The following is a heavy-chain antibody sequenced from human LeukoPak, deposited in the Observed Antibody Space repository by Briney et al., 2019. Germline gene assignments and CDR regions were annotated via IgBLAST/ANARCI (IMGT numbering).Heavy chain of an antibody. CDR1: GGSISSGGYY. Sequence: SQTLSLTCTVSGGSISSGGYYWSWVRQHPGKGLEWIGCIYYSGSTYYNPSLKSRVTISVDTSKNQFSLKLSSVTAADTAVYYCAREGATAYSRAFDYWGQGTLVTVSS. CDR3: AREGATAYSRAFDY. CDR2: IYYSGST. V-gene: IGHV4-31*03. J-gene: IGHJ4*02. D-gene: IGHD1-26*01.